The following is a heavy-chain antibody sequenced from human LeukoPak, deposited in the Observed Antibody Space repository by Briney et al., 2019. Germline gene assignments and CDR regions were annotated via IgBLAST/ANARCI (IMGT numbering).Heavy chain of an antibody. V-gene: IGHV4-4*02. Sequence: SETLSLTCAVSGGSISSSNWWSWVRQPPGKGLEWIGEIYHSGSTNYNPSLKSRVTISVDTSKNQFSLKLSSVTAADTAVYYCARAGIAAAGYGMDVWGQGTTVTVSS. J-gene: IGHJ6*02. CDR2: IYHSGST. CDR3: ARAGIAAAGYGMDV. D-gene: IGHD6-13*01. CDR1: GGSISSSNW.